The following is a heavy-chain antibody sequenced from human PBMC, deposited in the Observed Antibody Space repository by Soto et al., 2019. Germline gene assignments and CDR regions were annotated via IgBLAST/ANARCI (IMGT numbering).Heavy chain of an antibody. CDR1: GGSISSYY. V-gene: IGHV4-4*07. D-gene: IGHD6-13*01. J-gene: IGHJ4*02. CDR3: ATTTSSWYGGHFDY. Sequence: SETLSLTCTVSGGSISSYYWSWIRQPAGKGLEWIGRIYTSGSTNYNPSLKSRVTMSVDTSKNQFSLKLSSVTAADTAVYYCATTTSSWYGGHFDYWGQGTLVPVSS. CDR2: IYTSGST.